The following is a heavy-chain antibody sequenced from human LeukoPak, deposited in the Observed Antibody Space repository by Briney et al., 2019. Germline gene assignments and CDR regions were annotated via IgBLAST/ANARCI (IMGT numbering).Heavy chain of an antibody. Sequence: PSGTLSLTCGVSGGSITNTNYRTWVRPPPGKGLEWIGEVNLQGSTNYNPSLMGRVAISVDTSENHISLQLTSLTAADTAVYYCAREGGPYRPLDYSGQGTLVTVSS. J-gene: IGHJ4*02. CDR1: GGSITNTNY. CDR3: AREGGPYRPLDY. CDR2: VNLQGST. V-gene: IGHV4-4*02.